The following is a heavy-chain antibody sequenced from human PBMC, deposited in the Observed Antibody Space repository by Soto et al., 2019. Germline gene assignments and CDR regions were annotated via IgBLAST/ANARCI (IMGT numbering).Heavy chain of an antibody. J-gene: IGHJ4*02. D-gene: IGHD2-15*01. CDR3: ARGLGYCSGGSCIPSNYFDY. V-gene: IGHV4-31*03. CDR1: GGSISSGGYY. Sequence: SETLSLTCTVSGGSISSGGYYWSWIRQHPGKGLEWIGYIYYSESTYYNPSLKSRVTISVDTSKNQFSLKLSSVTAADTAVYYCARGLGYCSGGSCIPSNYFDYWGQGTLVTVSS. CDR2: IYYSEST.